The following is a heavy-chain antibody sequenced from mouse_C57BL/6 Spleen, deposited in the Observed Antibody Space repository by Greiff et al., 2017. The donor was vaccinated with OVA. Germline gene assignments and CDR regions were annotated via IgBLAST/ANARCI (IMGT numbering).Heavy chain of an antibody. CDR3: ARRGYEAY. V-gene: IGHV1-61*01. CDR1: GYTFTSYW. D-gene: IGHD2-3*01. J-gene: IGHJ3*01. CDR2: IYPSDSET. Sequence: QVHVKQPGAELVRPGSSVKLSCKASGYTFTSYWMDWVKQRPGQGLEWIGNIYPSDSETHYNQKFKDKATLTVDKSSSTAYMQLSSLTSEDSAVYYCARRGYEAYWGQGTLVTVSA.